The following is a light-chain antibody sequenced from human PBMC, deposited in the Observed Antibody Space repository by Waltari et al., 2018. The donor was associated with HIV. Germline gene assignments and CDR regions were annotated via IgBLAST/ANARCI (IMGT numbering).Light chain of an antibody. CDR3: QSYDSSLSGSRV. CDR1: SSNIGAGFD. J-gene: IGLJ1*01. CDR2: GKL. Sequence: QSVLTQPPSVSGAPGQRVTISCTGSSSNIGAGFDVHWYQQVPGTAPKLLIYGKLTRPSGVPDRFSGSKSGASASLAITGLQAEDEADYYCQSYDSSLSGSRVFGTGTKVTVL. V-gene: IGLV1-40*01.